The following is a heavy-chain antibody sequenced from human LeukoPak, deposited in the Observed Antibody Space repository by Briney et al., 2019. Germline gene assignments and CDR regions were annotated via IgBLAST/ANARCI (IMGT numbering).Heavy chain of an antibody. CDR3: ARGSRYYGSGSYYRNWFDP. D-gene: IGHD3-10*01. CDR2: INHSGST. CDR1: GGSISSYY. Sequence: NPSETLSLTCTVSGGSISSYYWSWIRQPPGKGLEWIGEINHSGSTNYNPSLKSRVTISVDTSKNQFSLKLSSVTAADTAVYYCARGSRYYGSGSYYRNWFDPWGQGTLVTVSS. V-gene: IGHV4-34*01. J-gene: IGHJ5*02.